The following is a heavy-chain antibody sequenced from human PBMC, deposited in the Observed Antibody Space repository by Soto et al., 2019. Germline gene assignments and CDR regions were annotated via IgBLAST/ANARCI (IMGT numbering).Heavy chain of an antibody. V-gene: IGHV3-33*01. Sequence: PGASLRLSCAASGFTFNNYGMHWVRQAPGKGLEWVAVIWYDGSHESYADSVKGRFTISRDNSKNTLYLQMNSLRAEDTAVYYCARDRYSYDSRAYQGVDWYFDLWGRGTLVTVSS. CDR2: IWYDGSHE. J-gene: IGHJ2*01. D-gene: IGHD3-22*01. CDR3: ARDRYSYDSRAYQGVDWYFDL. CDR1: GFTFNNYG.